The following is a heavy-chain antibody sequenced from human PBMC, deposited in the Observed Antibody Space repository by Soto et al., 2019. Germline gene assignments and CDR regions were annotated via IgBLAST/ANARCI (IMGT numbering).Heavy chain of an antibody. Sequence: GGSLRLSCAASGFTFSSYSMNWVRQAPGKGLEWVSYISSSSSTIYYADSVKGRFTISRDNAKNSLYLKMNSLGDEDTAVYYCARDRDYYDSSGYYPGYYYYGMDVWGQGTTVTVSS. CDR1: GFTFSSYS. CDR3: ARDRDYYDSSGYYPGYYYYGMDV. J-gene: IGHJ6*02. CDR2: ISSSSSTI. D-gene: IGHD3-22*01. V-gene: IGHV3-48*02.